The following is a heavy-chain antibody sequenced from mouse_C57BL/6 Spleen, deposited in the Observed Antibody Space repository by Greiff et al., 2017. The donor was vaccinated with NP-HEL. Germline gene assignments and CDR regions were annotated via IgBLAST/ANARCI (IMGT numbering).Heavy chain of an antibody. J-gene: IGHJ4*01. Sequence: VQLQQSGAELVRPGASVTLSCKASGYTFTDYEMHWVKQTPVHGLEWIGAIDPETGGTAYNQKFKGKAILTADKSSRTAYMELRSLTSEDSAVYYCTRQAYYYAMDYWGQGTSVTVSS. V-gene: IGHV1-15*01. CDR3: TRQAYYYAMDY. CDR2: IDPETGGT. CDR1: GYTFTDYE.